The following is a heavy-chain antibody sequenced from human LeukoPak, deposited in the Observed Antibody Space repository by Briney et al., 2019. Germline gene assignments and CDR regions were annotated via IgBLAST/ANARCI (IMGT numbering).Heavy chain of an antibody. CDR3: ARGRRYSYGYGADTFDI. CDR2: ITDVGST. D-gene: IGHD5-18*01. V-gene: IGHV4-34*01. Sequence: SETLSLTCTVNGGSFSDNSWSWIRQPPGKGLEWIGEITDVGSTSYNPSLKSRVTTSIDTSKNHFSLRLSSVSAADTAVYYCARGRRYSYGYGADTFDIWGQGTMITVSS. CDR1: GGSFSDNS. J-gene: IGHJ3*02.